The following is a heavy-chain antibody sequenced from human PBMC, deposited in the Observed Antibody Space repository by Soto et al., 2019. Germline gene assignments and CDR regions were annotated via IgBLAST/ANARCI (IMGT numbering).Heavy chain of an antibody. Sequence: PSETLSLTCTVSGGSISGGGYYWSWIRQHPGKGLEWIGYIYYSGSTYYNPSLKSRVTISVDTSKNQFSVMLSSGTAAGTAVYYCARVSTSWLDPCAQGTLVTVSS. CDR2: IYYSGST. J-gene: IGHJ5*02. CDR1: GGSISGGGYY. V-gene: IGHV4-31*03. D-gene: IGHD2-2*01. CDR3: ARVSTSWLDP.